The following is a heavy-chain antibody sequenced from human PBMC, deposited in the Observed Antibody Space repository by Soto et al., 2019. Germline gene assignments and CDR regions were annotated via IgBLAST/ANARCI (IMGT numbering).Heavy chain of an antibody. CDR3: ARPPGYISDWYYFDL. Sequence: QVQLVQSGAEVKKPGASVKISCEASGYTFINYYMHWVRQAPGQGIEWMGRISPKSGGTNYAQKFQARVSMTWATSLKTAYMELSSLMSEDTAVYFCARPPGYISDWYYFDLWGQGTQVTVSS. D-gene: IGHD3-9*01. J-gene: IGHJ4*02. CDR2: ISPKSGGT. V-gene: IGHV1-2*02. CDR1: GYTFINYY.